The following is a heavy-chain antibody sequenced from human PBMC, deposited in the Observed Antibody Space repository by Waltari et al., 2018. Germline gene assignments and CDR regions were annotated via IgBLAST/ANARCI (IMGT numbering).Heavy chain of an antibody. J-gene: IGHJ1*01. Sequence: QVQLVQSGAEVKKPGASVKVSCKASGYTFTGYYMHWVRQAPGQGLEWMGRINPNSGGTNYAQKFQGRVTMTRDTSISTAYMELSRLRSDDTAVYYCARSRGQQLVGEYFQHWGQGTLVTVSS. V-gene: IGHV1-2*06. CDR2: INPNSGGT. CDR3: ARSRGQQLVGEYFQH. D-gene: IGHD6-6*01. CDR1: GYTFTGYY.